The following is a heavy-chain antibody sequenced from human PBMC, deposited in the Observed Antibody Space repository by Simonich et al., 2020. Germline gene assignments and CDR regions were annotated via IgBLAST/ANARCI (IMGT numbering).Heavy chain of an antibody. V-gene: IGHV4-59*01. CDR2: IYYRGGT. CDR3: ARGGLYFDY. J-gene: IGHJ4*02. Sequence: QVQLQESGPGLVKPSETLSLTCTFSGGSISSYYRTWIRQPPGKGLEWIGYIYYRGGTNYNPPLKGRVTISVDTSKNQFSLKLSSVTAADTAVYYCARGGLYFDYWGQGTLVTVSS. D-gene: IGHD2-15*01. CDR1: GGSISSYY.